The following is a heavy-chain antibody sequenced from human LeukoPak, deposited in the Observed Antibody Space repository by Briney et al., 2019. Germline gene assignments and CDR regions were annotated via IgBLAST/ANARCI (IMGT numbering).Heavy chain of an antibody. CDR2: INSDGSST. CDR1: GFTFSSYW. V-gene: IGHV3-74*01. J-gene: IGHJ5*02. Sequence: SGGSLRLSCAASGFTFSSYWMHWVRQAPGKGLVWVSRINSDGSSTSHADSVKGRFTISRDNSKNTLYLQMNSLRAEDTAVYYCARQKYYYGSGSPLFDPWGQGTLVTVSS. D-gene: IGHD3-10*01. CDR3: ARQKYYYGSGSPLFDP.